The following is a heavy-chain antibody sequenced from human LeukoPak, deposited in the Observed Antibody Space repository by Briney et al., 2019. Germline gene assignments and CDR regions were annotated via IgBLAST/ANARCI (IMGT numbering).Heavy chain of an antibody. Sequence: ASVKVSCKASGGTFSSYAISWVRQAPGQGLELMGGIIPILGTANYAQKFQGRVTITTDESTSTAYMELSSLRSEDTAVYYCASRYCSGGSCWLYYFDYWGQGTLVTVSS. J-gene: IGHJ4*02. CDR1: GGTFSSYA. CDR2: IIPILGTA. CDR3: ASRYCSGGSCWLYYFDY. V-gene: IGHV1-69*05. D-gene: IGHD2-15*01.